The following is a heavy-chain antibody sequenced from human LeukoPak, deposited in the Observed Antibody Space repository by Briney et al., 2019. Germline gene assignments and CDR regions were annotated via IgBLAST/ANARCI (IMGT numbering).Heavy chain of an antibody. J-gene: IGHJ6*02. CDR2: INPNSGGT. V-gene: IGHV1-2*02. CDR1: GYTFTGYY. CDR3: ARVSPYYYYGMDV. Sequence: GASVKVSFKASGYTFTGYYMHWVRQAPGQGLEGMGWINPNSGGTNYAQKFQGRVTMTRDTSISTAYMELSRLRSDDTAVYYCARVSPYYYYGMDVWGQGTTVTVSS.